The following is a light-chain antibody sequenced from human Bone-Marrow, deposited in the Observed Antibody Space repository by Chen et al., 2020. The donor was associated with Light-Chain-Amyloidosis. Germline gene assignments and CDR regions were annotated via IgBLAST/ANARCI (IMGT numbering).Light chain of an antibody. CDR3: QQYDNLPLT. CDR1: QDIRNY. CDR2: DVA. J-gene: IGKJ4*01. Sequence: DIHMTQSTFSPSASVGDRVTITCQASQDIRNYLNWYQQKPGKAPKLLIYDVANLETGVPPRFSGSASETDFSFTISSLQPEDFATYYCQQYDNLPLTFGGGTKVEIK. V-gene: IGKV1-33*01.